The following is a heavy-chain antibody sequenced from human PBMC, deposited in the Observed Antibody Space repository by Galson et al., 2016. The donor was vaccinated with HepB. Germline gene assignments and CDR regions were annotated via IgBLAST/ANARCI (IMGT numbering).Heavy chain of an antibody. CDR3: GKHGGFDY. J-gene: IGHJ4*02. D-gene: IGHD3-16*01. CDR1: GFSFSTSG. CDR2: ITGSGGTT. V-gene: IGHV3-23*01. Sequence: SLRLSCAASGFSFSTSGMSWVRQTPGRGLEWVSGITGSGGTTHYADSVKGRFTNSRDNSNNTLYLYMNSLRAGDTAVYYCGKHGGFDYWGQGARVTVS.